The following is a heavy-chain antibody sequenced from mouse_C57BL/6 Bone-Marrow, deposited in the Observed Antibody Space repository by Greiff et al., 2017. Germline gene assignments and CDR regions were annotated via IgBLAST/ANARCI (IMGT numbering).Heavy chain of an antibody. J-gene: IGHJ2*01. D-gene: IGHD1-1*01. CDR3: ASIGTTVGDFGY. CDR1: GFTFSDYG. V-gene: IGHV5-17*01. Sequence: EVQLQESGGGLVKPGGSLKLSCAASGFTFSDYGMHWVRQAPEKGLEWVAYISSGSSTIYYADTVKGRFTISRDNDKNTLFLQMTSLRSEDTAMYYCASIGTTVGDFGYWGQYTTRRV. CDR2: ISSGSSTI.